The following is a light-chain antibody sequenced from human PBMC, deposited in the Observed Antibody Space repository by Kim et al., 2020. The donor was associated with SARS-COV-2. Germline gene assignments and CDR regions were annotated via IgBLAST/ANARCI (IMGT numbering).Light chain of an antibody. CDR3: QKYGSSPRT. V-gene: IGKV3-20*01. CDR1: QSVSSSY. Sequence: EIVLTQSPGTLSLSPGERATLSCRASQSVSSSYLAWYQQKSGQAPRLLIYGASSRATGIPDRFSGSGSGTDFTLNISRLEPEDFAVYYCQKYGSSPRTFGQGTKLEI. CDR2: GAS. J-gene: IGKJ1*01.